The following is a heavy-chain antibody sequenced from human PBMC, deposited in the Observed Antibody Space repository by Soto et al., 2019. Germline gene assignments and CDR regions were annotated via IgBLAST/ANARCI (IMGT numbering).Heavy chain of an antibody. V-gene: IGHV3-48*02. CDR1: GFTFSAYS. D-gene: IGHD2-8*01. CDR3: ARDNGMAGSFDP. Sequence: EVQLVESGGDLVQPGESLRLSCAASGFTFSAYSMNWVRQAPGKGLEWISYITGSSTTIYYADSVKGRFTISRDNAKNSLYLQMNSLRDEDTAIYFCARDNGMAGSFDPWGQGTLVTVSS. CDR2: ITGSSTTI. J-gene: IGHJ5*02.